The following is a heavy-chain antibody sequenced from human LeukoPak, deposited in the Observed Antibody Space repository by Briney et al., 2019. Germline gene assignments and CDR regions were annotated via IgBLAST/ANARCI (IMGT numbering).Heavy chain of an antibody. CDR2: IYYISNT. CDR3: ARTQSQSGSYRYYFGY. CDR1: GASVGSAGCY. V-gene: IGHV4-61*08. D-gene: IGHD1-26*01. J-gene: IGHJ4*02. Sequence: SETLSLTCTVSGASVGSAGCYWIWIRPPPGRGLVWIGYIYYISNTNYNPSLKSRVTMSVDPSKSQFTLKLNSVTAADTAVYYCARTQSQSGSYRYYFGYWGQRTLVTVSS.